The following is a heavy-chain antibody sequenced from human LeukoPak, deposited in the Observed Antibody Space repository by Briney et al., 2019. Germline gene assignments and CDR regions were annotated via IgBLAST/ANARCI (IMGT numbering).Heavy chain of an antibody. CDR2: ISGSSSKT. J-gene: IGHJ4*02. V-gene: IGHV3-11*03. CDR3: ARTNSLDY. CDR1: GFTFSDYY. Sequence: GGSLRLSCAASGFTFSDYYMSWIRQAPGKGLEWASWISGSSSKTSYADSVKGRFTISRDNAKNSVYLQMNSLRAEDTAVYYCARTNSLDYWGQGTLVTVSS.